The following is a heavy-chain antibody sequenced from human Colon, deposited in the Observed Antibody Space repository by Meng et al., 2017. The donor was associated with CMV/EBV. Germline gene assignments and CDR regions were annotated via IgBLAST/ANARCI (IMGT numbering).Heavy chain of an antibody. J-gene: IGHJ6*02. CDR1: GFTFDDFA. D-gene: IGHD3-10*01. CDR3: AKDLGSHYFYGMDV. Sequence: GESLKISCAVSGFTFDDFAMHWVRQIPGKGLEWVSLISWDGGTSYYADSVKGRFTISRDNSKNTLYLQSSSLRAEDTAIYYCAKDLGSHYFYGMDVWGQGTTVTVSS. CDR2: ISWDGGTS. V-gene: IGHV3-43D*03.